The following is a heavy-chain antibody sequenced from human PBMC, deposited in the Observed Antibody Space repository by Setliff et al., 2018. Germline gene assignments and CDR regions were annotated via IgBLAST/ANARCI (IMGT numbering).Heavy chain of an antibody. CDR2: IKQDGSTK. V-gene: IGHV3-7*01. J-gene: IGHJ3*02. CDR1: GFSFSRHW. Sequence: GGSLRLSCVVSGFSFSRHWMSWVRQAPGKGLEWVADIKQDGSTKYYLDSVKGRFTISRDNAKRSLYLQMNGLRADDTGVYYCVRNDADNYDAFDNWGQGTLVTVSS. D-gene: IGHD1-1*01. CDR3: VRNDADNYDAFDN.